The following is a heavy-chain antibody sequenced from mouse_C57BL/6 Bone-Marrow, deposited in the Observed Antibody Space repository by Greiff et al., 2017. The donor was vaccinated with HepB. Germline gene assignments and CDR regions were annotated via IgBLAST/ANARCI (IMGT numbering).Heavy chain of an antibody. V-gene: IGHV1-59*01. J-gene: IGHJ2*01. Sequence: QVQLQQPGAELVRPGTSVKLSCKASGYTFTSYWMHWVKQRPGQGLEWIGVIDPSDSYTNYNQKFKGKATLTVDTSSSTAYMQLSSLTSEYSAVYYCARNDGSPFDYWGQGTTLTVSS. CDR1: GYTFTSYW. CDR2: IDPSDSYT. D-gene: IGHD2-12*01. CDR3: ARNDGSPFDY.